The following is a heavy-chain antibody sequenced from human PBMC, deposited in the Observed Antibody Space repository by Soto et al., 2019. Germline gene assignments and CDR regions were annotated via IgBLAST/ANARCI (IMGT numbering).Heavy chain of an antibody. CDR3: ARADSSVTATDYYYYGMDV. CDR2: IYYSGST. V-gene: IGHV4-59*01. D-gene: IGHD2-21*02. Sequence: SETLSLTCTVSGGSISSYYWSWIRQPPGKGLEWIGYIYYSGSTNYNPSLKSRVTISVDTSKNQFSLKLSSVTAADTAVYYCARADSSVTATDYYYYGMDVWGQGSLVTVSS. CDR1: GGSISSYY. J-gene: IGHJ6*02.